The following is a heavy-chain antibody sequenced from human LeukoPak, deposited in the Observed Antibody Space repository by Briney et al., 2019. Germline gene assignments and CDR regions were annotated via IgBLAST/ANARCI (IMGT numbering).Heavy chain of an antibody. CDR2: IWYDGTNK. J-gene: IGHJ3*02. Sequence: GGSLRLSRVASGFTFSSYGMNWVRQAPGTGLEWVAVIWYDGTNKFYADSVKGRFTISRDNSKNTLYVQMNSLRAEDTAVYYCARLLGYCSGGNCAPGAFDIWGQGTMVTVSS. CDR1: GFTFSSYG. CDR3: ARLLGYCSGGNCAPGAFDI. V-gene: IGHV3-33*01. D-gene: IGHD2-15*01.